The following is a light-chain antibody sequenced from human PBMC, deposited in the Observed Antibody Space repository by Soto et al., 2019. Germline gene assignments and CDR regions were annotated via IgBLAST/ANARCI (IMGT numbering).Light chain of an antibody. CDR3: QQSYSTTWR. CDR2: AAS. CDR1: QGISTY. V-gene: IGKV1-39*01. Sequence: DSHMTQCPAPLSVSVRDRFTITCRASQGISTYLNWYLQKPGKAPKLPIYAASSLQSGVPSRFSGSGSETDFTLTISSLEPEDFAPYSCQQSYSTTWRVGQGTMADIK. J-gene: IGKJ1*01.